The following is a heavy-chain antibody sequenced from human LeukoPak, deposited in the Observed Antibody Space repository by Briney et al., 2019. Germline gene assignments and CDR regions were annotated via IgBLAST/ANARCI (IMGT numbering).Heavy chain of an antibody. D-gene: IGHD2-2*01. Sequence: SVNVSSKASGGTFSSYAISWVRQAPGQGLEWMGGIIPIFGTANYAQKFQGRVTITADESTSTAYMELSSLRSEDTAVYYCARDRESIVVVPAAGYNWFDPWGQGTLVTVSS. J-gene: IGHJ5*02. CDR1: GGTFSSYA. V-gene: IGHV1-69*13. CDR2: IIPIFGTA. CDR3: ARDRESIVVVPAAGYNWFDP.